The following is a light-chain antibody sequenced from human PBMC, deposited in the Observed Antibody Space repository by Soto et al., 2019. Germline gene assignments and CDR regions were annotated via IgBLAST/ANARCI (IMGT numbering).Light chain of an antibody. CDR3: QQYKSYSSWT. Sequence: PGASPTLFRSASQSLRSGDLACDQQIPGLAPGLLIYGASSRATGIPDGFSGSGSGTDFNLTVNRLAPEDFATYYCQQYKSYSSWTFGQGTKVDIK. J-gene: IGKJ1*01. V-gene: IGKV3-20*01. CDR2: GAS. CDR1: QSLRSGD.